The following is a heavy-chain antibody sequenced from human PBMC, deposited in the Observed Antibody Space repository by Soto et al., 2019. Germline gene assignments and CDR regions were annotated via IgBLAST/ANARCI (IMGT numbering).Heavy chain of an antibody. D-gene: IGHD6-19*01. V-gene: IGHV2-26*01. CDR3: ARIRGGSGWYDAFDI. J-gene: IGHJ3*02. CDR1: GFSLSNARMG. CDR2: IFSNHEK. Sequence: QVTLKESGPVLVKPTETLTLTCTVSGFSLSNARMGVSWIRQPPGKALEWLAHIFSNHEKSYTTYLKIRLTISKDTSKSQVVLTMTNMDPVDTATYYCARIRGGSGWYDAFDIWGQGTMVTVSS.